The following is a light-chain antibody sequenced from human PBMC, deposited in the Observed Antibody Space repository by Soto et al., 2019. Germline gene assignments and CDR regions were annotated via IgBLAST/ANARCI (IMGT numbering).Light chain of an antibody. CDR1: QMVFYTSRNKSS. CDR3: QQSYSPPWT. V-gene: IGKV4-1*01. Sequence: MGKSPGSLAVSLGEMATINIKSIQMVFYTSRNKSSLAWYRQVPGQPPEVIIYWASIRESGVPDRFSGSGSGTDFNLSIISLQSAPVAVYFCQQSYSPPWTFGQGTKVDIK. J-gene: IGKJ1*01. CDR2: WAS.